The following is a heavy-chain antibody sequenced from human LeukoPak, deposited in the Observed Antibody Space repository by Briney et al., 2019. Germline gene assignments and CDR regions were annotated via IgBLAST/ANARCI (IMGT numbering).Heavy chain of an antibody. J-gene: IGHJ4*02. CDR2: INPSGGST. Sequence: ASVKVSCKASGYTFTSYYMHWVRQAPGQGLEWMGIINPSGGSTNYAQKLHGRVTMTTDTSTNTAYIELRSLRSDDTAVYYCAREQDNYDSSGYYDYWGQGTLVTVS. CDR1: GYTFTSYY. CDR3: AREQDNYDSSGYYDY. D-gene: IGHD3-22*01. V-gene: IGHV1-46*01.